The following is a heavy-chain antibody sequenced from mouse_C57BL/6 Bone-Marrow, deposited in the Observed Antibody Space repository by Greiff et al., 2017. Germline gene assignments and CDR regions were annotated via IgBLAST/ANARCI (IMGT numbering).Heavy chain of an antibody. V-gene: IGHV14-4*01. D-gene: IGHD2-4*01. Sequence: EVKLQESGAELVRPGASVKLSCTASGFNIKDDYMHWVKQRPEQGLEWIGWIDPENGDTEYASKFQGKATITADTSSNTAYLQLSSLTSEDTAVYYCTSGLRRGFAYWGQGTLVTVSA. CDR3: TSGLRRGFAY. CDR1: GFNIKDDY. J-gene: IGHJ3*01. CDR2: IDPENGDT.